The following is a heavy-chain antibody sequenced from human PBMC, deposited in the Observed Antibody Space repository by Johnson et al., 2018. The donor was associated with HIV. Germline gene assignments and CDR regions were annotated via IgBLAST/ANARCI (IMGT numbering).Heavy chain of an antibody. V-gene: IGHV3-20*04. CDR2: INWNGGST. Sequence: VQLVESGGGLVQPGGSLRLSCVASGFTFDDYGMSWVRQAPGKGLEWVSGINWNGGSTYYADSVKGRFTISRDNSKNTLYLQMNSLRAEDTAVYYCARGMYGDAFDIWGQGTMVTVSS. D-gene: IGHD2-8*01. CDR3: ARGMYGDAFDI. J-gene: IGHJ3*02. CDR1: GFTFDDYG.